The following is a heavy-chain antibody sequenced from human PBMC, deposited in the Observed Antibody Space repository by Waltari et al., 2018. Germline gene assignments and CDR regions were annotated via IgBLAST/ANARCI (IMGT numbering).Heavy chain of an antibody. D-gene: IGHD1-26*01. V-gene: IGHV3-74*01. J-gene: IGHJ6*02. CDR3: XRQGRREPGGXYRGMDV. CDR2: INTDGSTT. CDR1: GXTFSSXW. Sequence: EVQLVESGGGLXQPGGSLRLSXAVSGXTFSSXWMHWVRQAPGKGLVWVSRINTDGSTTNYAXSVKGRFTXPRDXAKXTLXLXMXSLRAEDTXXYYCXRQGRREPGGXYRGMDVXGQGTTVTVXS.